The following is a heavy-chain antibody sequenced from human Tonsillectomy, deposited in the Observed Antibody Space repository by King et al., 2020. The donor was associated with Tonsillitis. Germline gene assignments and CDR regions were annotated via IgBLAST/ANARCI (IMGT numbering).Heavy chain of an antibody. Sequence: VQLVESGGGLVKPGGSLRLSCAPSGFRFSDSDMHWVRQAPGKGLEGVSSISSNSRYIFYLYSLKGRFTISRDNAKSSLYLQMNSLRADDTAVYYCAKDKGAGYYDSGRGAFDIWGQGTVVTVSS. CDR3: AKDKGAGYYDSGRGAFDI. J-gene: IGHJ3*02. D-gene: IGHD3-22*01. CDR2: ISSNSRYI. CDR1: GFRFSDSD. V-gene: IGHV3-21*01.